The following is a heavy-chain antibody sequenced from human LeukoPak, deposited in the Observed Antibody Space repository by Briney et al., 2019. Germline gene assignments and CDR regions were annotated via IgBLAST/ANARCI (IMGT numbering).Heavy chain of an antibody. CDR3: ARESATVTTITY. D-gene: IGHD4-17*01. Sequence: PGGSLRLSCAASGFTFSSYAMHWVRQAPGKGLEWVAVISYDGSNKYYADSVKGRFTISRDNSKNTLYLQMNSLRAEDTAVYYCARESATVTTITYWGQGTLVTVS. V-gene: IGHV3-30-3*01. CDR2: ISYDGSNK. J-gene: IGHJ4*02. CDR1: GFTFSSYA.